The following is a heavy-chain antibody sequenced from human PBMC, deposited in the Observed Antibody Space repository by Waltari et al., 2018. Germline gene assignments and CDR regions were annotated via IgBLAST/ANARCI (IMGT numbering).Heavy chain of an antibody. CDR1: GGSISRYY. CDR2: IYYSGST. Sequence: QVQLQESGPGLVKPSETLALTCTVSGGSISRYYWTWIRQPPGKGLEWIGYIYYSGSTNYNPSLKSRVTISVDTSKNQFSLKLSSVTAADTAVYYCARDHYDSSGYYFGYWGQGTLVTVSS. D-gene: IGHD3-22*01. CDR3: ARDHYDSSGYYFGY. J-gene: IGHJ4*02. V-gene: IGHV4-59*01.